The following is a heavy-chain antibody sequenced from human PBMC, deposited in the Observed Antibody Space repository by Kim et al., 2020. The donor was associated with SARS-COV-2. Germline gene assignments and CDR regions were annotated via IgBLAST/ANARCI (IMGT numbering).Heavy chain of an antibody. V-gene: IGHV3-48*02. CDR3: ARAPGAAPVLYYYYYYGMDV. Sequence: GGSLRLSCAASGFTFSSYSMNWVRQAPGKGLEWVSYISSSSSTIYYADSVKGRFTISRDNAKNSLYLQMNSLRDEDTAVYYCARAPGAAPVLYYYYYYGMDVGGQGPRVTVSS. J-gene: IGHJ6*02. D-gene: IGHD1-26*01. CDR1: GFTFSSYS. CDR2: ISSSSSTI.